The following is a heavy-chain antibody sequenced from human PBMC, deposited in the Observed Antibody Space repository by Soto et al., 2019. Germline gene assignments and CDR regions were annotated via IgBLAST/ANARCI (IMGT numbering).Heavy chain of an antibody. CDR1: GGTFSSYT. CDR3: ARGGSSWDAEIDY. Sequence: QVQLVQSGAEAKKPGSSVKVSCKASGGTFSSYTISWVRQAPGQGLEWMGRIIPILGIANYAQKFQGRVTITADKSTSTDYMELSSLRSEDTAVYYCARGGSSWDAEIDYWGQGTLVTVSS. J-gene: IGHJ4*02. CDR2: IIPILGIA. D-gene: IGHD6-13*01. V-gene: IGHV1-69*02.